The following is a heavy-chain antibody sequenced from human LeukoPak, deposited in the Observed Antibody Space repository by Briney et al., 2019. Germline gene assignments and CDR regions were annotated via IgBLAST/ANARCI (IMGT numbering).Heavy chain of an antibody. Sequence: PSETLSLTCTVSGGSISSGSYYWSWIRQPAGKGLEWIGRIYTSGSTNYNPSLKSRVTISVDTSKNQFSLKLSSVTAADTAVYYCARDDGPYYYDSSGYLDYWGQGTLVTVSS. CDR3: ARDDGPYYYDSSGYLDY. V-gene: IGHV4-61*02. J-gene: IGHJ4*02. CDR1: GGSISSGSYY. D-gene: IGHD3-22*01. CDR2: IYTSGST.